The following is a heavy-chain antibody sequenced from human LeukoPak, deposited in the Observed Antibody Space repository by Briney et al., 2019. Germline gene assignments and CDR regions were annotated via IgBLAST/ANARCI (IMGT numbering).Heavy chain of an antibody. CDR1: GYTFTGYY. CDR2: INPNSGGT. Sequence: ASVKVSCKAPGYTFTGYYMHWVRQAPGQGLEGMGWINPNSGGTNYAQKFQGWVTMTRDTSISTAYMELSRLRSDDTAVYYCARGSQLLWFGELSQYYFDYWGQGTLVTVSS. J-gene: IGHJ4*02. V-gene: IGHV1-2*04. D-gene: IGHD3-10*01. CDR3: ARGSQLLWFGELSQYYFDY.